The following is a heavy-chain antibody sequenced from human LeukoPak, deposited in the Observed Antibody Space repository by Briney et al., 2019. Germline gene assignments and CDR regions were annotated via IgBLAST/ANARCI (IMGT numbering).Heavy chain of an antibody. Sequence: SVKVSCKASGGTFSSYAIGWVRQAPGQGLEWMGRIIPILGIANYAQKFQGRVTITADKSTSTAYMELSSLRSEDTAVYYCATTQVYYYGMDVWGQGTTVTVSS. J-gene: IGHJ6*02. CDR1: GGTFSSYA. CDR2: IIPILGIA. V-gene: IGHV1-69*04. CDR3: ATTQVYYYGMDV.